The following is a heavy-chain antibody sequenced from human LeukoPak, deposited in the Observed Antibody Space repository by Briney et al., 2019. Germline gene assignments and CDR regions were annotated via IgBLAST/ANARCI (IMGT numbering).Heavy chain of an antibody. V-gene: IGHV4-34*01. CDR1: GVSFSGYY. D-gene: IGHD3-22*01. CDR3: ASYILGYYDSSGYYHGRDMAFDI. J-gene: IGHJ3*02. CDR2: INHSGNT. Sequence: SETLSLTCAVYGVSFSGYYWSWIRQPPGKGLELIWEINHSGNTNYNPSLKSRVTISVDTSKNQFCLKLSSVTAADTSVYYCASYILGYYDSSGYYHGRDMAFDIWSEGTMVTVYS.